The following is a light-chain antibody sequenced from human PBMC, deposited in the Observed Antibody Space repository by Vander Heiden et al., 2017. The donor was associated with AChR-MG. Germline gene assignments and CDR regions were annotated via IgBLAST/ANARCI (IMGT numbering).Light chain of an antibody. CDR1: QSLLYTSNNNNF. CDR3: QQDYRTHT. CDR2: WAS. J-gene: IGKJ1*01. V-gene: IGKV4-1*01. Sequence: IVMTQSPDSLAVSLGERATINCKSSQSLLYTSNNNNFLAWFQQKPGQPPRLLIYWASTRESGVPDRFSGSGSGTDFSLTISSLQAEDVAVYYCQQDYRTHTFGQGTTVQIQ.